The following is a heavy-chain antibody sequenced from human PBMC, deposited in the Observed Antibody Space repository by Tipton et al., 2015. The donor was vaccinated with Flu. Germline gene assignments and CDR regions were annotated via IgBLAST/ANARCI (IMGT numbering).Heavy chain of an antibody. CDR1: GHNFITYW. V-gene: IGHV5-51*01. J-gene: IGHJ4*02. D-gene: IGHD2/OR15-2a*01. CDR2: IYPADSDT. CDR3: ARQDGNSGTCYIDY. Sequence: QLVQSGAEVKNPGESLNISCKASGHNFITYWVAWVRQMPGKGLEWMGNIYPADSDTTYSPAFEGQVTIFADKSSTTAYLQWSSLKASDTAMYYWARQDGNSGTCYIDYWGQGTLVTVSS.